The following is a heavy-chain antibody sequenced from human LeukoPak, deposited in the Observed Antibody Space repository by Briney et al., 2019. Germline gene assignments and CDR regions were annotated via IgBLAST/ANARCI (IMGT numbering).Heavy chain of an antibody. CDR2: IYYDGSNE. CDR1: GFTFSSYG. CDR3: AREGLREALDI. Sequence: GGSLRLSCAASGFTFSSYGMHWVRQAPGKGLEWVTLIYYDGSNEYYADSVKGRFTISRDNSKNTLYLQMNSLRAEDTAMYYCAREGLREALDIWGQGTKVTVSS. D-gene: IGHD4-17*01. V-gene: IGHV3-33*08. J-gene: IGHJ3*02.